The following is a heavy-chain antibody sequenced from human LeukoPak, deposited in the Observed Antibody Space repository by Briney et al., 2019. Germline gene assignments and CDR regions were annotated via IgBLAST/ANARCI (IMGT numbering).Heavy chain of an antibody. CDR1: GYTFTSYY. J-gene: IGHJ4*02. D-gene: IGHD2-15*01. V-gene: IGHV1-46*03. CDR2: INPSGGST. CDR3: ARDLGGADIVVVVAATGMGY. Sequence: PRASVKVSCKASGYTFTSYYMHWVRQAPGQGLEWMGIINPSGGSTSYAQKFQGRVTMTRDTSTSTVYMELSSLRSEDTAVYYCARDLGGADIVVVVAATGMGYWGQGTLVTVSS.